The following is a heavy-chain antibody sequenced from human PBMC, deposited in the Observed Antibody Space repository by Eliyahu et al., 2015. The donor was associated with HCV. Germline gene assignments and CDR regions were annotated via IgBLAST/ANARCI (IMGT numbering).Heavy chain of an antibody. CDR2: ISLDESNK. V-gene: IGHV3-30*04. CDR3: VRDSNDVGDYHDAFDM. Sequence: QVQLVESGGGGVQPGRSLRLSCTAXGFTFRNYAMHWVRQAPGKGLEWVAAISLDESNKDYSDSGKGRFTISRDNSKNTLYLQVNSLRAEDTAVYYCVRDSNDVGDYHDAFDMWGQGTLVTVSS. D-gene: IGHD4-17*01. J-gene: IGHJ3*02. CDR1: GFTFRNYA.